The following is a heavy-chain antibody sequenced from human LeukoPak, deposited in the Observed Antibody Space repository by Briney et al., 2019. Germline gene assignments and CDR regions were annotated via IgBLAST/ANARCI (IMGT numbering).Heavy chain of an antibody. Sequence: GGSLRLSCAASGLSFSSFAMSWVRQGPARGLEWVSGICGSGGSTYYADSVKGRFTISRDNSKNTLYLQMNSLRAEDTVVYYWAKGRLVVMSIPWGQGSLVTVSS. CDR3: AKGRLVVMSIP. V-gene: IGHV3-23*01. D-gene: IGHD2-21*01. CDR1: GLSFSSFA. J-gene: IGHJ5*02. CDR2: ICGSGGST.